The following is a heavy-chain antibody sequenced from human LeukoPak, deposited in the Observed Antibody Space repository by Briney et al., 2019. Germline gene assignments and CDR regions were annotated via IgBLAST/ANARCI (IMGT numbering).Heavy chain of an antibody. J-gene: IGHJ6*02. V-gene: IGHV3-21*06. CDR3: ARDKAQDSVYYGMDV. D-gene: IGHD6-6*01. Sequence: GGSLRLSCAASGFTFSLYAMHWVRQAPGKGLEWVSSISSGSNYIYYADSVKGRFTISRDNARTSLYLQMNSLRAEDTAVYYCARDKAQDSVYYGMDVWGQGTTVTVSS. CDR1: GFTFSLYA. CDR2: ISSGSNYI.